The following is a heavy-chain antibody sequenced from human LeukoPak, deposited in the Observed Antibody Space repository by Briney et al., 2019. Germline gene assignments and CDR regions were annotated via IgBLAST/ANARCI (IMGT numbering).Heavy chain of an antibody. CDR1: GFTFSSES. V-gene: IGHV3-30*18. J-gene: IGHJ4*02. CDR2: ISYDGSNT. CDR3: AKPYYYGSRSYMDY. Sequence: PGGSLRLSCAASGFTFSSESMNWVRQAPGKGLEWVAVISYDGSNTYHADSVKGRFTISRDNSKNMLYLQMNSLRAEDTAVYYCAKPYYYGSRSYMDYWGQGTLVTVSS. D-gene: IGHD3-10*01.